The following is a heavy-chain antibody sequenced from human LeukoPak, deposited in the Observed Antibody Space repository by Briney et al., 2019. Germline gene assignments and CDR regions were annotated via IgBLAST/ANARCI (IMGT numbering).Heavy chain of an antibody. V-gene: IGHV1-2*02. D-gene: IGHD2-2*01. CDR1: GYTFTGYY. Sequence: ASVKVSCKASGYTFTGYYMHWVRQAPGQGLEWMGWINLNSGGTNYAQKFQGRVTMTRDTSISTAYMELSRLRSDDTAVYYCARDIRVVVPAAMVYYYYGMDVWGQGTTVTVSS. CDR3: ARDIRVVVPAAMVYYYYGMDV. J-gene: IGHJ6*02. CDR2: INLNSGGT.